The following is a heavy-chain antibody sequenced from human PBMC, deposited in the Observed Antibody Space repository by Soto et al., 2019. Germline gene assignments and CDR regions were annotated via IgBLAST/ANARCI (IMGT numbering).Heavy chain of an antibody. D-gene: IGHD3-3*01. Sequence: SVKVSCKASGFTFTSSAVQWVRQARGQRLEWIGWIVVGSGNTNYAQKFQERVTITRDMSTSTAYMELSSLRSEDTAVYYCAAGIPHTYYDFWSGPHGYYGMDVWGQGTTVTVSS. CDR1: GFTFTSSA. CDR2: IVVGSGNT. V-gene: IGHV1-58*01. J-gene: IGHJ6*02. CDR3: AAGIPHTYYDFWSGPHGYYGMDV.